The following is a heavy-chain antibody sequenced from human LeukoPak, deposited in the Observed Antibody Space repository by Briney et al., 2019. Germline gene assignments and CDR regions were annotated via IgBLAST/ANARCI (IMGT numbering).Heavy chain of an antibody. V-gene: IGHV1-8*01. Sequence: GASVKVSCKASGYTFTSYDINWVRQATGQGLEWMGWMNPNSGNTGYAQKFQGRVTMTRNTSISTAYMELSSLRSEDTAVYYCARGLVDLTMVRGVPKYYYYMDVWGKGTTVTISS. D-gene: IGHD3-10*01. CDR1: GYTFTSYD. CDR3: ARGLVDLTMVRGVPKYYYYMDV. J-gene: IGHJ6*03. CDR2: MNPNSGNT.